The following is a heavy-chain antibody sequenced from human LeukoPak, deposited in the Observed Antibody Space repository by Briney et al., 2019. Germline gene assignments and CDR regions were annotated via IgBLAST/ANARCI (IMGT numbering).Heavy chain of an antibody. V-gene: IGHV3-7*01. CDR3: ASNKDLGIVGVGDAFDI. CDR1: GFIFSNYQ. D-gene: IGHD1-26*01. Sequence: PGGSLRLSCAASGFIFSNYQMSWVRQAPGKGLEWVANIKQDGTEKNYVDSVKGRFTISRDNPKKSLYLQMNTLRAEDTAVYYCASNKDLGIVGVGDAFDIWGQGTMVTVSS. CDR2: IKQDGTEK. J-gene: IGHJ3*02.